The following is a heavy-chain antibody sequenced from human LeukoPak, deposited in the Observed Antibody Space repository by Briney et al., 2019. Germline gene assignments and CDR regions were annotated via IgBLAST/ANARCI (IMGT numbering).Heavy chain of an antibody. D-gene: IGHD3-10*01. J-gene: IGHJ4*02. CDR3: ARGIDY. Sequence: GGSLRLSCAASGFTVSSYYMSWVRQAPGKELEWVSVIYTGGGRYYADSVRGRFTISRDTSKNMVFLQMNSLRVEDTAVYYCARGIDYWGRGTLVTVSS. CDR1: GFTVSSYY. CDR2: IYTGGGR. V-gene: IGHV3-53*01.